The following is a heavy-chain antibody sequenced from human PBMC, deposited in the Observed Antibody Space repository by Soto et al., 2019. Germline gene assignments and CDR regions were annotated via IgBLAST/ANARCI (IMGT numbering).Heavy chain of an antibody. J-gene: IGHJ6*02. CDR3: ARGGYPGEHLYYYYGMDV. D-gene: IGHD5-12*01. V-gene: IGHV3-33*01. CDR1: GFTFSSYG. Sequence: PGGSLRLSCAASGFTFSSYGMHWVRQAPGKGLEWVAVIWYDGSNKYYADSVKGRFTISRDNSKNTLYLQMNSLRAEDTAVYYCARGGYPGEHLYYYYGMDVWGQGTTVTVSS. CDR2: IWYDGSNK.